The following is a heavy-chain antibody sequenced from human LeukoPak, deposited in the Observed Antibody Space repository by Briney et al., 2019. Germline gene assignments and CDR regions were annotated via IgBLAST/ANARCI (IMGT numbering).Heavy chain of an antibody. Sequence: GGSLRLSCAASGFPFDEHAMHWVRQAPGKGLEWVSGISYSSETIGYVDSVKGRFTISRDNVRKSLYLQMNSLRAEDTAVYYCARDSAAYYYYYYMDVWGKGTTVTISS. J-gene: IGHJ6*03. V-gene: IGHV3-9*01. CDR2: ISYSSETI. D-gene: IGHD2-15*01. CDR1: GFPFDEHA. CDR3: ARDSAAYYYYYYMDV.